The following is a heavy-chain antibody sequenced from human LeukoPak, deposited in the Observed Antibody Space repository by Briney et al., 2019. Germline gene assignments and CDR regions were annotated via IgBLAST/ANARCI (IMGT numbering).Heavy chain of an antibody. D-gene: IGHD4-17*01. Sequence: SEILSLTRTVSGGSISSYYWSWIRQPPGKGLEWIGYIYYSGSTNYNPSLKRRVTISVDTSKNQFSLKLSSVTAADTAVYYCARVNDYGDSKIDYWGQGTLVTVSS. CDR2: IYYSGST. J-gene: IGHJ4*02. CDR1: GGSISSYY. CDR3: ARVNDYGDSKIDY. V-gene: IGHV4-59*01.